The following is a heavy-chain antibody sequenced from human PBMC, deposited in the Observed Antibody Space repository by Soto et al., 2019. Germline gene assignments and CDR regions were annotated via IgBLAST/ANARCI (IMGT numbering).Heavy chain of an antibody. D-gene: IGHD3-16*02. Sequence: QVQLVESGGGVVQPGRSLRLSCAASGFTFSSYAMHWVRQAPGKGLEWVAVISYDGSNKYYADSVKGRFTISRDNSKNTLYLQMNSVRAEDTAVYYCARDPSHPDRELSYYFDYWGQGTLVTVSS. V-gene: IGHV3-30-3*01. J-gene: IGHJ4*02. CDR3: ARDPSHPDRELSYYFDY. CDR1: GFTFSSYA. CDR2: ISYDGSNK.